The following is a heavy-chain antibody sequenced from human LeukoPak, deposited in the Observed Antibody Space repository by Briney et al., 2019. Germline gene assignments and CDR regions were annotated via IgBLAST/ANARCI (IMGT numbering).Heavy chain of an antibody. J-gene: IGHJ3*02. D-gene: IGHD3-22*01. Sequence: SERLSLTCTVSGGSISSYYWSWTRQPPGKGLEWIGYIYYSGSTNYNSSLKRLATISVDTSKNQFTLKLSSVTAADTAVYYCARITMIPNAAFDIWDQGTMATVTS. CDR1: GGSISSYY. CDR3: ARITMIPNAAFDI. V-gene: IGHV4-59*08. CDR2: IYYSGST.